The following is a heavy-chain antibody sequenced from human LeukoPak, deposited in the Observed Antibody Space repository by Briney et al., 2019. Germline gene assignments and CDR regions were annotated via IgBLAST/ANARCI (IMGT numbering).Heavy chain of an antibody. CDR1: GGSISGYF. V-gene: IGHV4-59*01. J-gene: IGHJ3*02. CDR2: IYYTGKT. D-gene: IGHD3-9*01. Sequence: SETLSLTCNGPGGSISGYFWSWIRQSPGKGLEWIGYIYYTGKTNYNPSLKSRVTISIDTSKNQFSLNLRSVTAADTAVYYCARRILTNPYKDAFDIWGQGTMVTVSS. CDR3: ARRILTNPYKDAFDI.